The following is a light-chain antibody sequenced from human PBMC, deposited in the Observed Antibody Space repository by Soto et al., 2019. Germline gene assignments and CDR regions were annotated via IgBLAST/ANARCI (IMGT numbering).Light chain of an antibody. J-gene: IGLJ2*01. CDR1: SSDVGGYNY. Sequence: QSALTQPASVSGSPGQSITISCTGTSSDVGGYNYVSWYQQHPGKAPKLMIYEVSNRPSGVSNRFSGSKSGNTASLPISALQAEDEDDYYCSSYTSSSTPVVFGGGTKLTVL. V-gene: IGLV2-14*01. CDR2: EVS. CDR3: SSYTSSSTPVV.